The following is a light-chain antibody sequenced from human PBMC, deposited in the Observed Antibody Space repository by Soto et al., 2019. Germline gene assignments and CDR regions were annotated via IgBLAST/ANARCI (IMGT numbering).Light chain of an antibody. CDR1: QTISTW. V-gene: IGKV1-5*01. CDR2: DAS. Sequence: DIQVNQSPPTLSASVGDRVTITCRAIQTISTWMAWYQQKTGKAPKLLVYDASTLQSGVASRFSGSGSGTEFTLIISGLQPDDSATYYCQQYTKTNNPWMVGQGTKVDIK. CDR3: QQYTKTNNPWM. J-gene: IGKJ1*01.